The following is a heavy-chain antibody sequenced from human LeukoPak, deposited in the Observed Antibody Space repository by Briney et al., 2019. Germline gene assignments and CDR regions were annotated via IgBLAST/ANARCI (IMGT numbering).Heavy chain of an antibody. Sequence: GGSLSLSCAASGFTFSNHAMSWVRQAPGKGLEWVSGINGSGVTTYYADSVNGRFTISRDNSKKTLYLHMNGLRVEDTAIYYCAKDPLYHYYMDVWGRGTSVTVSS. CDR1: GFTFSNHA. J-gene: IGHJ6*03. CDR3: AKDPLYHYYMDV. V-gene: IGHV3-23*01. D-gene: IGHD3-16*02. CDR2: INGSGVTT.